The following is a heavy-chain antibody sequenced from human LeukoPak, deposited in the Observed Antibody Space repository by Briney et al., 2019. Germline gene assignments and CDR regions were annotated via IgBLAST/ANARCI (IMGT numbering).Heavy chain of an antibody. CDR2: IYYSGST. D-gene: IGHD3-3*01. Sequence: PSETLSLTCTVSGGSISSSSYYWGWIRQPPGKGLEWIGSIYYSGSTYYNPSLKSRVTISVDTSKNQFSLKLSSVTAADTAVYYCASYDFWSGTVDYWGQGTLVIVSS. CDR1: GGSISSSSYY. V-gene: IGHV4-39*01. CDR3: ASYDFWSGTVDY. J-gene: IGHJ4*02.